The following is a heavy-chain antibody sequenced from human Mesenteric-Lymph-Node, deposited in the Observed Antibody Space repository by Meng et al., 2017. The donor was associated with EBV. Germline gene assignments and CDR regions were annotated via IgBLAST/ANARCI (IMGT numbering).Heavy chain of an antibody. CDR2: TYSGGDT. V-gene: IGHV3-53*01. J-gene: IGHJ4*02. Sequence: RLVESGGGLIQPGGSLELSGAASGFAVSRNYMSWVRQAPGKGLAWVSVTYSGGDTYYADSVKGRFTVSRDAFKNTLYLQMNSLRAEDTAVYYCARVQSWGSYRYLDYWGQGTLVTVSS. D-gene: IGHD3-16*02. CDR3: ARVQSWGSYRYLDY. CDR1: GFAVSRNY.